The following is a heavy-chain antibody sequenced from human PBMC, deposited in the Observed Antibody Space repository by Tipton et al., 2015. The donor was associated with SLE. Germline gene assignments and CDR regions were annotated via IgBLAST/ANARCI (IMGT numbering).Heavy chain of an antibody. D-gene: IGHD3-22*01. J-gene: IGHJ4*02. Sequence: TLSLTCIVSDDSASSYYWSWVRQAPGKGLEWIGYIYASGSTSYNPSLKSRVTISVDTSKNQFSLKLTSVTAADTAVYYCARGLPWDYDSSGYMWGQGTVVTVSS. CDR1: DDSASSYY. CDR2: IYASGST. CDR3: ARGLPWDYDSSGYM. V-gene: IGHV4-4*08.